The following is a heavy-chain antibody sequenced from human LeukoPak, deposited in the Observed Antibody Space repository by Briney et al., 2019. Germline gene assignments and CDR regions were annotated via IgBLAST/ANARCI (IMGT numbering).Heavy chain of an antibody. V-gene: IGHV4-59*01. CDR3: ARSVGATIAPLDY. CDR1: GGSIRSYY. CDR2: IYYSGST. Sequence: SETLSLTCTVSGGSIRSYYWSWIRQPPGKGLEWIGYIYYSGSTNYNPSLKSRVTISVDTSKNLFSLKVRSVTAADTAVYYCARSVGATIAPLDYWGQGTLVTVSS. D-gene: IGHD1-26*01. J-gene: IGHJ4*02.